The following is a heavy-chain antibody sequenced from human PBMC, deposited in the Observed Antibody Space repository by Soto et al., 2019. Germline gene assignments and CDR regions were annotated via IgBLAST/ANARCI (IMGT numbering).Heavy chain of an antibody. J-gene: IGHJ6*02. CDR1: GFTFSSYG. CDR3: ANIPPTLYGPYYYYYGMDV. Sequence: GGSLRLSCAASGFTFSSYGMHWGRQAPCKGLEWVAVISYDGSNKYYADSVKGRFTISRDNSKNTLYLQMNSLRAEDTAVYYCANIPPTLYGPYYYYYGMDVWGQGTTVTVSS. CDR2: ISYDGSNK. V-gene: IGHV3-30*18. D-gene: IGHD3-10*01.